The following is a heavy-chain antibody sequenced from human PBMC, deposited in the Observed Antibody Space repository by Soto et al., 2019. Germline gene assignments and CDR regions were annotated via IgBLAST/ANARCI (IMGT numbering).Heavy chain of an antibody. CDR1: GGSISTTSNY. CDR2: VFYSGST. J-gene: IGHJ5*02. CDR3: ARHFFGVVANWFDP. V-gene: IGHV4-39*01. D-gene: IGHD3-3*01. Sequence: ASETLSLTCTVSGGSISTTSNYWGWIRQPPGKGLEWIGSVFYSGSTYYNPSLKSRVTISVDKSKNQFSLILNSVTDADTAVYYCARHFFGVVANWFDPWGQGTLVTVSS.